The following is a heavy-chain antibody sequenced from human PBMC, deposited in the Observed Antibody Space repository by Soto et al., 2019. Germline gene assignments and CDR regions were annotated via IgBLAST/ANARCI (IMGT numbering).Heavy chain of an antibody. CDR2: INHSGST. CDR1: GGSFSGYY. Sequence: SETLSLTCAVYGGSFSGYYWSWIRQPPGKGLEWIGEINHSGSTNYNPSLKSRVTISVDTSKNQFSLKLSSVTAADTAVYYCGRVKAMGRITIFGVVIGPRGDYYYGMDVWGQGTTVTVSS. V-gene: IGHV4-34*01. J-gene: IGHJ6*02. CDR3: GRVKAMGRITIFGVVIGPRGDYYYGMDV. D-gene: IGHD3-3*01.